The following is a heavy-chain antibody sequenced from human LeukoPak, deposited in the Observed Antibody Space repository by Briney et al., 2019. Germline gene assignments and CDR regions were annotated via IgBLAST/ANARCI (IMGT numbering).Heavy chain of an antibody. J-gene: IGHJ6*03. V-gene: IGHV3-48*03. CDR2: ISSSGSII. CDR1: GFTFSSYE. CDR3: AKGRGWEASYYYYYMDV. Sequence: PGGSLRLSCAASGFTFSSYEMNWVRQAPGKGLEFISYISSSGSIIYYADSVKGRFTISRDNSKNTLYLQMNSLRAEDTAVYYCAKGRGWEASYYYYYMDVWGKGTTVTISS. D-gene: IGHD1-26*01.